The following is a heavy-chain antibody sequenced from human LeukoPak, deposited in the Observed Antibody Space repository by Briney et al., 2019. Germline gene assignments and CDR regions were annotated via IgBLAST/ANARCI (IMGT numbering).Heavy chain of an antibody. V-gene: IGHV1-2*02. D-gene: IGHD3-22*01. CDR2: INPNSGGT. Sequence: ASVKVSCKASGYTFTGYYMHWVRQAPGQGLEWMGWINPNSGGTNYAQKFQGRVTMTRDTSISTAYMELSRLRSDDTAVYYCARQLTSYYYDSSGYYLNDYWGQGTLVTVSS. J-gene: IGHJ4*02. CDR1: GYTFTGYY. CDR3: ARQLTSYYYDSSGYYLNDY.